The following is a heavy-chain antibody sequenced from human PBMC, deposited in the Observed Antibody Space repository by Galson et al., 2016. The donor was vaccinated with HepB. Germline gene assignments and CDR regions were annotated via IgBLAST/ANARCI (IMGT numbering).Heavy chain of an antibody. D-gene: IGHD2-21*01. J-gene: IGHJ6*02. CDR3: ARVVVVSAPDFYYGLDV. Sequence: TLSLTCSVSGGSISSDSHYWGWIRQPPGKGLEWIANIYHGGATYYNPPLKSRVTIPVDTSKSQFSLTLRSVTAADTAVYYCARVVVVSAPDFYYGLDVWGQGTLVTVSS. V-gene: IGHV4-39*07. CDR1: GGSISSDSHY. CDR2: IYHGGAT.